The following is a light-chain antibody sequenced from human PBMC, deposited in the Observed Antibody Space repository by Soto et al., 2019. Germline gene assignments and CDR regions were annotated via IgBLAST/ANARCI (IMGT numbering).Light chain of an antibody. J-gene: IGLJ3*02. CDR1: SSDVGGYNY. V-gene: IGLV2-8*01. CDR3: SSYAGSNNV. CDR2: DVT. Sequence: QSALTQPPSASGSPGQSVAISCTGTSSDVGGYNYVSWYQQHPGKAPKLMIYDVTKRPSGVPDRFSGSKSGNTASLTVSGLQAGDEADYYCSSYAGSNNVFGGGTKLTVL.